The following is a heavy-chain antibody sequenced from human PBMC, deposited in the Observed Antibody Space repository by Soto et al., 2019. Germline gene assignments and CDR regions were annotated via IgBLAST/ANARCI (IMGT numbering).Heavy chain of an antibody. CDR3: ARGTLYYYGMDV. J-gene: IGHJ6*02. CDR1: GFTFRSYS. Sequence: EVQLVESGGGLVQPGVSLRLSCAASGFTFRSYSMNWVRQAPGKGLEWVSYISSSSSTIYYADSVKGRFTISRDNAKNSLYLQMNSLRAEDTAVYYCARGTLYYYGMDVWGQGTTVTVSS. CDR2: ISSSSSTI. V-gene: IGHV3-48*01.